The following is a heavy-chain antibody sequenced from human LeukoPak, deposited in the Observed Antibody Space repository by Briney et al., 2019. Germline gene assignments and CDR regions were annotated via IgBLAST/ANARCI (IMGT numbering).Heavy chain of an antibody. CDR1: GFTFSSYG. CDR3: ARSVPDYTRFDY. Sequence: GGSLRLSCAASGFTFSSYGMHWVRQAPGKGLEWVAVIWYDGSNKYYADSVKGRFTISRDNSKNTVYLQMSSLRAEDTALYYCARSVPDYTRFDYWGQGALVTVSS. D-gene: IGHD4-11*01. J-gene: IGHJ4*02. V-gene: IGHV3-33*01. CDR2: IWYDGSNK.